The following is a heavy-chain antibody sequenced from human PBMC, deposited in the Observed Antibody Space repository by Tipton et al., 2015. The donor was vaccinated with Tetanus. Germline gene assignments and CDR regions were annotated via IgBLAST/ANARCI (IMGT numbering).Heavy chain of an antibody. V-gene: IGHV4-4*09. CDR2: IYQNGDA. CDR1: GSSISSFY. J-gene: IGHJ3*02. CDR3: ARWTASGKGAFDI. Sequence: TLSLTCTVSGSSISSFYWYWIRQPPGKGLEWIAYIYQNGDANYKPSLQSRVTISVDTSKNQFSLKLSSVIAADTAMYYCARWTASGKGAFDIWGQGTMVTVSS. D-gene: IGHD3/OR15-3a*01.